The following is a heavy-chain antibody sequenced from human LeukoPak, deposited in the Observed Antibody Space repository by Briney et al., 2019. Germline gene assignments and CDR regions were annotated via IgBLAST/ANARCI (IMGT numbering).Heavy chain of an antibody. J-gene: IGHJ3*02. CDR1: GFTFSSYG. CDR3: ARVGGFAFDI. Sequence: GGSLRHSCAASGFTFSSYGMHWVRQAPGKGLEWVAFIWYDGSNKYYADSVKGRFTISRDNSKNTLYLQMNSLRAEDTAVYYCARVGGFAFDIWGQGTMVTVSS. D-gene: IGHD3-16*01. V-gene: IGHV3-33*01. CDR2: IWYDGSNK.